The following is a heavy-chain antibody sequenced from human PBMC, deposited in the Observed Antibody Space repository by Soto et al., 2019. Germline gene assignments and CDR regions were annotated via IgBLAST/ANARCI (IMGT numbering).Heavy chain of an antibody. CDR1: GFTFSSYW. J-gene: IGHJ1*01. D-gene: IGHD2-15*01. V-gene: IGHV3-74*01. CDR3: ARGPGGGSGPFQH. Sequence: EVQLVESGGGLVQPGGSPRLSCAASGFTFSSYWMHWVRQAPGKGLVWVSRINSDGSSTSYADSVKGRFTISRDNAKNTLYLQMSSLRAEDTAFYYCARGPGGGSGPFQHWGQGTLVTVSS. CDR2: INSDGSST.